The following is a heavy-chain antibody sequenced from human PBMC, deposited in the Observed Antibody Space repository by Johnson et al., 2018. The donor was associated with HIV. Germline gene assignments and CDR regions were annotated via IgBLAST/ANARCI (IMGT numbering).Heavy chain of an antibody. CDR3: ARTNSGSYYHPGAFDI. D-gene: IGHD3-10*01. Sequence: VQLVESGGGVVQPGGSLRLSCAASGFTVSSNYMSWVRQAPGKGLEWVSVIYSGGTTYYADSVKGRFTISRDNSKNTLYLQMNSLRAEDTAVYYCARTNSGSYYHPGAFDIWGQGTMVTVSS. CDR1: GFTVSSNY. CDR2: IYSGGTT. J-gene: IGHJ3*02. V-gene: IGHV3-53*01.